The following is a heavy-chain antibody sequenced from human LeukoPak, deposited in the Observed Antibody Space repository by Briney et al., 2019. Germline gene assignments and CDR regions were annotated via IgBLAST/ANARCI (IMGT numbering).Heavy chain of an antibody. Sequence: VRSLRLSSAPSVVTFSSDAMSSGPRAPGKGLEWGSAICCGGRITHSADSVKGRFTIYRDNSKNTLYLQMNSLRAEDTAVYYCAKEVMVPAPYAFDIWGQGTMVTVSS. J-gene: IGHJ3*02. CDR1: VVTFSSDA. CDR2: ICCGGRIT. CDR3: AKEVMVPAPYAFDI. V-gene: IGHV3-23*01. D-gene: IGHD2-21*01.